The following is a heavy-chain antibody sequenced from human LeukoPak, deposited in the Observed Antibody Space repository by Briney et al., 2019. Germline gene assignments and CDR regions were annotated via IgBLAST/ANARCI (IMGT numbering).Heavy chain of an antibody. J-gene: IGHJ3*02. CDR2: INHSGST. Sequence: SETLSLTCVVFSGSFSGYYWSWIRQPPGKGLEWIGEINHSGSTNYNPSLKSRVTISVDTSKNQFFLKLSSVTAADTAVYYCAREPFYDSSGYSGVGAFDIWGQGTMVTVSS. CDR1: SGSFSGYY. V-gene: IGHV4-34*01. CDR3: AREPFYDSSGYSGVGAFDI. D-gene: IGHD3-22*01.